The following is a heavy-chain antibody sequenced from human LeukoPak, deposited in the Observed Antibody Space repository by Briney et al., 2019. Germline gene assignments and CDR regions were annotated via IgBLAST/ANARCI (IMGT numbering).Heavy chain of an antibody. CDR3: AKDFPFDY. CDR1: GFLFDRYA. J-gene: IGHJ4*02. V-gene: IGHV3-23*01. Sequence: GGSLRLSCAATGFLFDRYATNWVRQAPGKGLEWVSSMTGSGGSTYHADSVKGRFIVSRDTSKNTLYLQMNSLRAEDTAVYYCAKDFPFDYWGQGTLVTVSS. CDR2: MTGSGGST.